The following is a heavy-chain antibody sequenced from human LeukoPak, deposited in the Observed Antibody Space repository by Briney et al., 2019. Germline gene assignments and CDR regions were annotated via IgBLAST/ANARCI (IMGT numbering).Heavy chain of an antibody. CDR3: ATDYYDSSGYYSPFGY. V-gene: IGHV4-59*01. CDR2: IYYSGST. Sequence: SEPLSLTCTVSGGSISSYYWSWIRQPPGKGLEWIGYIYYSGSTNYNPSLKSRVTISVDTSKNQFSLKLSSVTAADTAVYYCATDYYDSSGYYSPFGYWGQGTLVTVSS. CDR1: GGSISSYY. J-gene: IGHJ4*02. D-gene: IGHD3-22*01.